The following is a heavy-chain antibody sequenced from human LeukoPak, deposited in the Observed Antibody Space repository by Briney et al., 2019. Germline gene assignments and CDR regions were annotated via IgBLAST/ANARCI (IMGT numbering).Heavy chain of an antibody. D-gene: IGHD3-3*01. V-gene: IGHV1-18*01. CDR1: GYTFTIYG. CDR2: ISAYNGNT. J-gene: IGHJ6*02. CDR3: ARGAENFWSGIHYGMDV. Sequence: GASVTVSFKASGYTFTIYGISWVRQAPGQGLEWMGWISAYNGNTNYAQKLQGRVTMTTDTSTSTAYMELRSLRSDDTAVYYCARGAENFWSGIHYGMDVWGQGTTVTVSS.